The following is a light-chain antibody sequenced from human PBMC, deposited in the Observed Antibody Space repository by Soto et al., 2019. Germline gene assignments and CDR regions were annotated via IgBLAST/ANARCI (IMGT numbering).Light chain of an antibody. J-gene: IGKJ4*01. CDR2: GAS. V-gene: IGKV3-20*01. Sequence: EIVLTQSPGTLSLSPGERATLSCRASQSVSSLAWYQQKPGQAPRLLIYGASSRATGIPDRFSCSGSGTDFTLTLSRLEPEAFAVYYCQQYGSSPPSLTFGGGTKVEIK. CDR1: QSVSS. CDR3: QQYGSSPPSLT.